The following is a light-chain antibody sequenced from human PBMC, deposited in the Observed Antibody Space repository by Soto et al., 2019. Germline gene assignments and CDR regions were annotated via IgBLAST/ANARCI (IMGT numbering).Light chain of an antibody. CDR1: SSDVGGYNY. J-gene: IGLJ3*02. CDR3: SSYTTNILWV. V-gene: IGLV2-14*01. Sequence: QSPLTQPASVSASPGQSITISCTGTSSDVGGYNYVSWYQQHPGKAPKLMIFEVSDRPSGVSNRFSGSKSGNTASLTISGLQAEDEADYSCSSYTTNILWVFGGGTKLPVL. CDR2: EVS.